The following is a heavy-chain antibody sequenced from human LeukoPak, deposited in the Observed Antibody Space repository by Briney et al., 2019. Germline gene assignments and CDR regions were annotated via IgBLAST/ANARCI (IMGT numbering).Heavy chain of an antibody. CDR1: GFTFSSYS. V-gene: IGHV3-48*01. D-gene: IGHD3-22*01. Sequence: GGSLRLSCAASGFTFSSYSMNWVRQAPGKGLEWVSYISSSSSTIYYADSVKGRFTISRDNAKNSLYLQMNSLRAEDTAVYYCAKAADGYYDSSGYSYFDYWGQGTLVTVSS. J-gene: IGHJ4*02. CDR2: ISSSSSTI. CDR3: AKAADGYYDSSGYSYFDY.